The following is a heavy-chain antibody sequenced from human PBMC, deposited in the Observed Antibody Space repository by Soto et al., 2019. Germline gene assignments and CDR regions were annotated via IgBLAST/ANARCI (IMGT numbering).Heavy chain of an antibody. CDR3: AFSNMRQTRDLAY. D-gene: IGHD3-16*01. J-gene: IGHJ4*02. V-gene: IGHV4-34*01. CDR2: INHSGVT. CDR1: GASFSGYF. Sequence: SETLSLTCAVYGASFSGYFCTWIRQPPGKGLEWIGEINHSGVTRYKPSLKSRVTISRDTSRDQFSLNLGSVTAADTAIYYCAFSNMRQTRDLAYWGRGTLVT.